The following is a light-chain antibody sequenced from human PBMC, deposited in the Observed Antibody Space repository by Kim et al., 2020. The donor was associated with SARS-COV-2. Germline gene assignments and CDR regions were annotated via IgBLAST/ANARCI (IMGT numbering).Light chain of an antibody. J-gene: IGLJ1*01. Sequence: QSALTQPRSVSGSHGQSVAISCTGTSGDVGGYNYVSWYQQHPGKAPKLMIYDVSKRPSGVPDRFSGSKSGNTASLTISGLQAEDEADYYCCSYVGSYSYVFGTGTKVTVL. CDR1: SGDVGGYNY. V-gene: IGLV2-11*01. CDR2: DVS. CDR3: CSYVGSYSYV.